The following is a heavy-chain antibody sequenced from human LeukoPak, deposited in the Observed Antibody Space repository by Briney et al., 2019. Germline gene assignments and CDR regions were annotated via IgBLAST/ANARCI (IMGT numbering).Heavy chain of an antibody. CDR1: GGSISSGDYY. J-gene: IGHJ1*01. CDR3: ASGAVARRYFQH. D-gene: IGHD3-16*01. Sequence: SQTLSLTCTVSGGSISSGDYYWSWIRQPPGKGLEWIGYIYYSGGTYYNPSLKSRVTISVDTSKNQFSLKLSSVTAADTAVYYCASGAVARRYFQHWGQGTLVTVSS. CDR2: IYYSGGT. V-gene: IGHV4-30-4*01.